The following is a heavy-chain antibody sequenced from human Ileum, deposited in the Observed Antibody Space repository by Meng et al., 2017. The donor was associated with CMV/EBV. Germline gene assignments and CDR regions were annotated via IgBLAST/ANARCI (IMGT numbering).Heavy chain of an antibody. CDR1: GFTVSSNY. Sequence: GGSLRLSCAASGFTVSSNYMSWVRQAPGKGLEWVSVIYSGGSTYYADSVKGRFTISRDNSKNTLYLQMNSLRAEDTAVYYCARGYDFWSGPIDYWGQGTLVPVSS. V-gene: IGHV3-53*01. D-gene: IGHD3-3*01. CDR2: IYSGGST. CDR3: ARGYDFWSGPIDY. J-gene: IGHJ4*02.